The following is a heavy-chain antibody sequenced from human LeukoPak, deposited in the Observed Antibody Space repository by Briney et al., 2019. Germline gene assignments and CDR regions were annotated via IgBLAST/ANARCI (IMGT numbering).Heavy chain of an antibody. Sequence: GGSLRLSCVASGFTFSNYEMNWVRQAPGKGLEWVSYISSSGSTIYYADSVKGRFTISRDNAKNSLYLQRSSLRAENTAVYYCAREEDYDGRGSYGPFDYWGQGTLVTVSS. J-gene: IGHJ4*02. CDR3: AREEDYDGRGSYGPFDY. V-gene: IGHV3-48*03. CDR1: GFTFSNYE. D-gene: IGHD3-22*01. CDR2: ISSSGSTI.